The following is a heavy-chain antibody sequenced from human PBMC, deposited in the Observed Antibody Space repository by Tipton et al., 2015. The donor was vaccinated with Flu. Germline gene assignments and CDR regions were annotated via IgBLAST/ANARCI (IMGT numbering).Heavy chain of an antibody. CDR3: TRRSYGWYYFDY. CDR2: VSGGGGTT. Sequence: SLRLSCAASGFTSSRYDMSWVRQAPGKGLEWVASVSGGGGTTYLAGSVRGPFTISRDNLKNTLFLQMNSLRSEDTAVYYGTRRSYGWYYFDYWGQGTLVTVSS. CDR1: GFTSSRYD. J-gene: IGHJ4*02. D-gene: IGHD3-10*01. V-gene: IGHV3-23*01.